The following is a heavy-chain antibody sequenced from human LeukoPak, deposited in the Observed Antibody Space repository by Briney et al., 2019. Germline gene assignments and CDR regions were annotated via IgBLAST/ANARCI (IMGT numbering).Heavy chain of an antibody. CDR3: ARSRRIAAAGTQGNFDY. V-gene: IGHV4-31*03. CDR2: IYYSGST. D-gene: IGHD6-13*01. CDR1: GGSISSGGYY. J-gene: IGHJ4*02. Sequence: SSQTLSLTCTVSGGSISSGGYYWSWIRQHPGKGLGWIGYIYYSGSTYYNPSLKSRVTISVDTSKNQFPLKLSSVTAADTAVYYCARSRRIAAAGTQGNFDYWGQGTLVTVSS.